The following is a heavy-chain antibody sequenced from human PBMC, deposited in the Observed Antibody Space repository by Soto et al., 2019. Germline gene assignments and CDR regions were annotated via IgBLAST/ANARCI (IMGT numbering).Heavy chain of an antibody. CDR1: GFTFSSYA. Sequence: QVQLVESGGGVVQPGRSLRLSCAASGFTFSSYAMHWVRQAPGKGLEWVAVISYDGSNKYDADSVKGRFTISRDNSKNTLYLQMSSLRSEDTAVYYCARGPIAARLYYYYGMDVLGQGTTVTVSS. CDR2: ISYDGSNK. J-gene: IGHJ6*02. V-gene: IGHV3-30-3*01. D-gene: IGHD6-6*01. CDR3: ARGPIAARLYYYYGMDV.